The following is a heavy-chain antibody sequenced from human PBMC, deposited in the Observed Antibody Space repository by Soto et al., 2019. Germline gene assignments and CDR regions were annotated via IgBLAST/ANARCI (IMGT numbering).Heavy chain of an antibody. V-gene: IGHV1-2*02. J-gene: IGHJ3*02. CDR3: ASYWNDPGPYAFDI. D-gene: IGHD1-1*01. CDR1: RYTFPCYN. Sequence: ASLNASCKTSRYTFPCYNMHWVRQAPGLGLELMGWINPNSGGTNYAQKFQGRVTMTRDTSISTAYMELSRLRSDDTAVYYCASYWNDPGPYAFDIWGQGTMVSVS. CDR2: INPNSGGT.